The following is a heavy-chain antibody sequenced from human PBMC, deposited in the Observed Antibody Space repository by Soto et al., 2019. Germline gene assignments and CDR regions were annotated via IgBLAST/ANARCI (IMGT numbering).Heavy chain of an antibody. J-gene: IGHJ5*02. V-gene: IGHV3-23*01. CDR1: GFPFSSTD. CDR2: IDGSGGTT. D-gene: IGHD3-10*01. CDR3: AKNSGWFNT. Sequence: GGTLRLSCAASGFPFSSTDMTWVRQAPGKGLEWVSTIDGSGGTTYYADSVKGRFTISRDKSINTVFLQMNSLRADDTALYFCAKNSGWFNTWGQGALVTAPQ.